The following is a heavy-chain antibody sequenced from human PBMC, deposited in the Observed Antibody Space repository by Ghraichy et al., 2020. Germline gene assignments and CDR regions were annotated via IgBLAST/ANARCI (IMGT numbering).Heavy chain of an antibody. D-gene: IGHD2/OR15-2a*01. CDR2: ISSSSSFT. CDR3: ARGLRKSSFLDNCFDP. J-gene: IGHJ5*02. CDR1: GFSLSEYG. Sequence: GGSLRLSCEVAGFSLSEYGMSWFRQAPGKGLEWVSSISSSSSFTKYAASVRGRFTVSRDNAQNSLYLQMNSLRVEDTGFYYCARGLRKSSFLDNCFDPWGQGTLVTVSS. V-gene: IGHV3-21*01.